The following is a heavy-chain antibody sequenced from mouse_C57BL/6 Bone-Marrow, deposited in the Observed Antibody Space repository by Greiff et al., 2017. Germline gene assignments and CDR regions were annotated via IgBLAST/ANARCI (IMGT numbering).Heavy chain of an antibody. CDR3: ARRCLDY. Sequence: EVMLVESGGDLVKLGGSLKLPCAASGFTFSSYGMSWVRQSPDKRLEWVATISSGGSYTYYPDSVKGRFTISRDNAKKTLYLQMSSLKSEDTAMYFCARRCLDYWGQSTTLTDSS. V-gene: IGHV5-6*02. CDR2: ISSGGSYT. J-gene: IGHJ2*01. CDR1: GFTFSSYG.